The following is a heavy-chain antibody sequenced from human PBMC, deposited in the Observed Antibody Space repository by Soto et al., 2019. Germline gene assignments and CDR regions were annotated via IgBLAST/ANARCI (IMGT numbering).Heavy chain of an antibody. CDR1: GGSISSNNW. CDR2: IYHSGGT. CDR3: ARERGAGTYQGFDF. J-gene: IGHJ4*02. V-gene: IGHV4-4*02. Sequence: QVQLQESGPGLVKPSGTLSLTCAVFGGSISSNNWWHWVRQPPGKGLEWIGEIYHSGGTNYSPSLKSRVTMSVDKSKNQFSLSLSSMTAADTAVYYCARERGAGTYQGFDFWGQGTLVTVSS. D-gene: IGHD1-26*01.